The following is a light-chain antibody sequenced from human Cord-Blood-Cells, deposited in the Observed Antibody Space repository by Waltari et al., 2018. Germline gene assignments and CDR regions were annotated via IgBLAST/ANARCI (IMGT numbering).Light chain of an antibody. J-gene: IGKJ3*01. CDR3: MQGIHLPFT. Sequence: DIVMTESPLSLCVTRGQRASLSSTSSQSLLHSDGITYLNWYLQKPGQSPQLLIYEVSSRFSGVPDRFSGSGSGTDFPLTISRVEAEDVGVYYCMQGIHLPFTFGPGTKVDIK. CDR1: QSLLHSDGITY. CDR2: EVS. V-gene: IGKV2-29*02.